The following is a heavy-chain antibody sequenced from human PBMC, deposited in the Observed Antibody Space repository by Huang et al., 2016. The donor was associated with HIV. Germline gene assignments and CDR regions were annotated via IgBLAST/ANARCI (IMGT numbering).Heavy chain of an antibody. Sequence: EVQLLESGGGLVQPGGSLSLSCEASIFKFSTTAMRWVSGISGSGSSTYYADSVKGRFTISRDNSRNTLYLQMKSLRDEDTAIYYCAKGSERSLTGPKYQYYFDYWGQGTLVTVSS. CDR3: AKGSERSLTGPKYQYYFDY. V-gene: IGHV3-23*01. D-gene: IGHD3-3*01. CDR1: IFKFSTTA. CDR2: ISGSGSST. J-gene: IGHJ4*02.